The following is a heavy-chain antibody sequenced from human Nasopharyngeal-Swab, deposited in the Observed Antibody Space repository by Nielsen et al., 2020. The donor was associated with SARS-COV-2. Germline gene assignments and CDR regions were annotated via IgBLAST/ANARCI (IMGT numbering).Heavy chain of an antibody. CDR1: GYTFTDYY. CDR2: IKPHSGDT. CDR3: ARDDGDVPGMTGSGPPGGY. J-gene: IGHJ4*02. V-gene: IGHV1-2*06. Sequence: ASVKVSCKASGYTFTDYYMHWVRQAPGEGLEYMGRIKPHSGDTNFAQKFQGRVTVTRDTSINTAYMELSRLRFDDTAVYYCARDDGDVPGMTGSGPPGGYWGQGTLVTVSS. D-gene: IGHD1-14*01.